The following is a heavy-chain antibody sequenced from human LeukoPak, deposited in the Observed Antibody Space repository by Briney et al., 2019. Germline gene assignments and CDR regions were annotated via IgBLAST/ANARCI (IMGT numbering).Heavy chain of an antibody. D-gene: IGHD2-2*01. Sequence: GGSLRLSCAASGLTFSSNSMNWVRQAPGKGLEWVSYISYSSSTIYYADSVQGRFTVSRDNAMNSLYLQMNSLRAEDTAVYYCARSPSERGGHCSSTSCSYYYMDVWGKGTTVTVSS. V-gene: IGHV3-48*01. CDR2: ISYSSSTI. CDR1: GLTFSSNS. J-gene: IGHJ6*03. CDR3: ARSPSERGGHCSSTSCSYYYMDV.